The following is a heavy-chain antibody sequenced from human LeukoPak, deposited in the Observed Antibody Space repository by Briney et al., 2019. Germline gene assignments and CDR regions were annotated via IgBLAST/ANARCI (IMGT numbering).Heavy chain of an antibody. CDR2: ISAYNGNT. D-gene: IGHD3-3*01. CDR1: GYTFTSYG. J-gene: IGHJ4*02. CDR3: ARDLGVGYDFWSGYLDPHFDY. Sequence: ASVKVSCKASGYTFTSYGISWVRQAPGQGLEWMGWISAYNGNTNYAQKLQGRVTMTTDTSTSTAYMELRSLRSDDTAAYYCARDLGVGYDFWSGYLDPHFDYWGQGTLVTVSS. V-gene: IGHV1-18*01.